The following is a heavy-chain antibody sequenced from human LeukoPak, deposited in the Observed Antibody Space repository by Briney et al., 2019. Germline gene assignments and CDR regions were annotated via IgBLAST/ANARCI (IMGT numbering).Heavy chain of an antibody. D-gene: IGHD1-26*01. CDR2: ISGSGGST. CDR3: AKGSGSYSSSFFDY. CDR1: GFTFSSYA. Sequence: PGGSLRLSCAASGFTFSSYAMSWVRQAPGKGLEWVSAISGSGGSTYYADSVKGRFTISRDNAKNSLYLQMSSLRAEDTAFYYCAKGSGSYSSSFFDYWGQGTLVTVSS. J-gene: IGHJ4*02. V-gene: IGHV3-23*01.